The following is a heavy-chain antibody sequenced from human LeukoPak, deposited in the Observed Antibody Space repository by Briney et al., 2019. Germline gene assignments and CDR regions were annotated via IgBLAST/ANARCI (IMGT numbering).Heavy chain of an antibody. CDR1: GFTFSSYG. CDR2: VWDDGSSQ. J-gene: IGHJ4*02. V-gene: IGHV3-30*02. Sequence: GGSLRLSCAASGFTFSSYGMHWVRQAPGKGLEWVAVVWDDGSSQNYADSVKGRFTISRDNSKNTLYLQMNSLRPDDTAVYYCAKWDFDYWGQGTLVTVSS. CDR3: AKWDFDY.